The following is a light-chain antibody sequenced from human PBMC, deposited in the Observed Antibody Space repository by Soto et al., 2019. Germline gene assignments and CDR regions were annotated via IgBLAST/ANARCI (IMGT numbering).Light chain of an antibody. Sequence: DIQLTQSPSFLSASVGARVPITCRASQDISNFLAWFQQKPGRAPKLLIYAASNFQSGVPSRFSGSGSGTHFTLTISSLQPEDFATYYCQQLHGYPITFGQGTRLEIK. CDR3: QQLHGYPIT. CDR2: AAS. V-gene: IGKV1-9*01. J-gene: IGKJ5*01. CDR1: QDISNF.